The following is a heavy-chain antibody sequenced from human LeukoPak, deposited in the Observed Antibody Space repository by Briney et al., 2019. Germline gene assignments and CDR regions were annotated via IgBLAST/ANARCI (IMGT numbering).Heavy chain of an antibody. CDR1: GFSLSDYW. J-gene: IGHJ6*02. D-gene: IGHD3-16*01. V-gene: IGHV3-7*01. CDR3: ARGGGRVSYFYYGMDV. CDR2: IKQDGSEE. Sequence: PGGSLRLSCAASGFSLSDYWMNWVRQAPGKGLEWVANIKQDGSEEYYVDSVKGRFTISRDNAKNSLYLQMNSLRGEDTAVYYCARGGGRVSYFYYGMDVWGQGTTVTVSS.